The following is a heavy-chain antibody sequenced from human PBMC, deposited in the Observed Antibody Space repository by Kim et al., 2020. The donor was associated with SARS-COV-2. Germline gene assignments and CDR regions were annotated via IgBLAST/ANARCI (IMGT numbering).Heavy chain of an antibody. J-gene: IGHJ4*02. CDR1: GFTFNNYG. V-gene: IGHV3-30*18. Sequence: GGSLRLSCAASGFTFNNYGMHWVRQAPGKGLEWVAVISYDGSNKYYADSVKGRFTISRDNSKNTLYLQMNSLRIEDTAVYYCAKAFSGSYFGYDYWGQGTQVPVS. CDR3: AKAFSGSYFGYDY. CDR2: ISYDGSNK. D-gene: IGHD1-26*01.